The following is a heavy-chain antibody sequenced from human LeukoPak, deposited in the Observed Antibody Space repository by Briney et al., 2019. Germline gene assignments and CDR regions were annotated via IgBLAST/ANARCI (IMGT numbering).Heavy chain of an antibody. J-gene: IGHJ4*02. CDR2: ISSKANSYAT. Sequence: GGSLRLSCAASGVTFSGCAMHWVRQAEGKGMEWVGRISSKANSYATAYAASVKGRFTISRDDSKNTAYLQMNSLKPEDTAVYYCTRQELSGYYYWGQGTLVTVSS. D-gene: IGHD3-22*01. CDR1: GVTFSGCA. V-gene: IGHV3-73*01. CDR3: TRQELSGYYY.